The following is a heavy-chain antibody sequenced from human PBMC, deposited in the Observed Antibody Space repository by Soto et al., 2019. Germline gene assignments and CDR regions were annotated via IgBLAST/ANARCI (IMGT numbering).Heavy chain of an antibody. CDR3: ERMEMMGSRFAY. Sequence: PGGSLRLSCAASVFTFSSYWMHLVSQGPGKGLVCVSRINIDGSSTSYADSVKGRFTISRDNAKNTLYLQMNSLRAEDTAVYYCERMEMMGSRFAYWAQGTIVTFSS. D-gene: IGHD1-1*01. CDR2: INIDGSST. J-gene: IGHJ4*02. CDR1: VFTFSSYW. V-gene: IGHV3-74*01.